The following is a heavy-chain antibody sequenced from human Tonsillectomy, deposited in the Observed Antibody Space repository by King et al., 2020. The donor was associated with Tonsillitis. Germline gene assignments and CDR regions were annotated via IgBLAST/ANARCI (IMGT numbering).Heavy chain of an antibody. CDR2: IIPIFGTT. D-gene: IGHD3-3*01. CDR3: ARGSGTMTLSDAFDI. V-gene: IGHV1-69*01. J-gene: IGHJ3*02. Sequence: VQLVESGAEVKKPGSSVKVSCKASGGTFSSYDISWVRQAPGQGLECMGGIIPIFGTTNYAQKFQGRVTITADESTSTAYMELSSLRSEDTAVYYCARGSGTMTLSDAFDIWGQGTLVTVSA. CDR1: GGTFSSYD.